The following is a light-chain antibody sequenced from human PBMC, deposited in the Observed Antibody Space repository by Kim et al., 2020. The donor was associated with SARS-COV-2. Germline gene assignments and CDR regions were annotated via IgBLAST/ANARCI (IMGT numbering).Light chain of an antibody. CDR3: QQYNNWPLT. CDR2: GTS. V-gene: IGKV3-15*01. Sequence: VSPGERATHSCRASRSIRSDLAWYQQSPGQSPRLLIYGTSTRATDIPARFSGSGSGTEFTLTISSLQSEDSAVYYCQQYNNWPLTFGGGTKVDIK. J-gene: IGKJ4*01. CDR1: RSIRSD.